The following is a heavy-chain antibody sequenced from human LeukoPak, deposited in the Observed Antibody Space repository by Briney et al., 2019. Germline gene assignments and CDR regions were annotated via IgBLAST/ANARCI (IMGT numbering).Heavy chain of an antibody. CDR3: AAFSSPGINDAFDI. CDR1: GFTFTSSA. Sequence: SVKVSCKASGFTFTSSAVQWVRQARGQRLEWIGWIVVGSGNTNHAQKFQERVTITRDMSTSTAYMELSSLRSEDTAVYYCAAFSSPGINDAFDIWGQGTMVTVSS. D-gene: IGHD2-2*01. J-gene: IGHJ3*02. V-gene: IGHV1-58*01. CDR2: IVVGSGNT.